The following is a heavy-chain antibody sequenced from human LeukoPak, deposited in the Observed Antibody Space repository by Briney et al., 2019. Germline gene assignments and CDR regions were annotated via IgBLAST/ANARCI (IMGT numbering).Heavy chain of an antibody. D-gene: IGHD1-26*01. Sequence: PSETLSLTCTVSGGSISGYYWSWIRQPPGKGLEWIGYIYYSGSTNYNPSLKSRVTISVDTSKNQFSLKLSSVTAADTAVYYCARAPSVGATSYFDYWGQGTLVTVSS. J-gene: IGHJ4*02. CDR2: IYYSGST. CDR3: ARAPSVGATSYFDY. CDR1: GGSISGYY. V-gene: IGHV4-59*01.